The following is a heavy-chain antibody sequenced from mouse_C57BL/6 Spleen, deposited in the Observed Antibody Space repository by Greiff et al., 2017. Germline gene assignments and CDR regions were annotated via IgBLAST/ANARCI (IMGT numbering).Heavy chain of an antibody. V-gene: IGHV3-1*01. CDR3: ARAGNYAFAY. CDR2: ISYSGST. Sequence: VQLQQSGPGMVKPSQSLSLTCTVTGYSITSGYDWHWIRHFPGNKLEWMGYISYSGSTNYNPSLKSRISITHDTSKNHFFLKLNSVTTEDTATYYCARAGNYAFAYWGQGTLVTVSA. CDR1: GYSITSGYD. J-gene: IGHJ3*01. D-gene: IGHD2-1*01.